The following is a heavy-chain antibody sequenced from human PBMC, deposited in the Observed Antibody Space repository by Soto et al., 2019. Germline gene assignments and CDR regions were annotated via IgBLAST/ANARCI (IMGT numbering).Heavy chain of an antibody. D-gene: IGHD3-22*01. Sequence: QVQLVQSGAEVKKPGASVKVSCKASGYTFTSYGISWVRQAPGQGLEWMGWISAYNGNTNYAQKLQGRVTMTTDTSKRTAYMELRSLRSDDTAVYYYARDQAYYYDSSGYYTKSNFDYWGQGTLVTVSS. CDR3: ARDQAYYYDSSGYYTKSNFDY. CDR1: GYTFTSYG. J-gene: IGHJ4*02. CDR2: ISAYNGNT. V-gene: IGHV1-18*01.